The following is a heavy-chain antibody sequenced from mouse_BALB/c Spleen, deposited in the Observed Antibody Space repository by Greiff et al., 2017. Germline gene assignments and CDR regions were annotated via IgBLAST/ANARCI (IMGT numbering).Heavy chain of an antibody. V-gene: IGHV1S22*01. CDR2: IYPGSGST. CDR3: TRKGEYGGFAD. CDR1: GYTFTSYW. J-gene: IGHJ3*01. Sequence: LQQPGSELVRPGASVKLSCKASGYTFTSYWMHWVKQRPGQGLEWIGNIYPGSGSTNYDEKFKSKATLTVDTSSSTAYMQLSSLTSEASAVYYCTRKGEYGGFADWGQGTLVTVSA. D-gene: IGHD1-1*02.